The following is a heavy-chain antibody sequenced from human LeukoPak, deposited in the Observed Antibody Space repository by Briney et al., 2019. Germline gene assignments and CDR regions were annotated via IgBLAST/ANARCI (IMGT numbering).Heavy chain of an antibody. Sequence: PGGSLSLSCVASGFNVSSNYMSWVRQAPGKGPEWLSVIYRGGTTYYAGSVKGRFTISRDDSKNTLYLQMNSLRAEDTAVYYCARDYYYDDSGQPVRLDYWGQGTLVTVSS. CDR2: IYRGGTT. CDR3: ARDYYYDDSGQPVRLDY. V-gene: IGHV3-66*01. D-gene: IGHD3-22*01. CDR1: GFNVSSNY. J-gene: IGHJ4*02.